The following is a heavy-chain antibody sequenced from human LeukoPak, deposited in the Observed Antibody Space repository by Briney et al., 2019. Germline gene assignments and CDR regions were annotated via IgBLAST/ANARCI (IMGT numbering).Heavy chain of an antibody. D-gene: IGHD3-22*01. CDR3: ARGQWPDYYDSSGYNYFDY. V-gene: IGHV1-18*01. Sequence: ASVKVSCKASGYTFTSYGISWVRQAPGQGLEWMGWISAYNGNTNYAQKLQGRVTMTTDTSTSTAYMELWSLRSDDTAVYYCARGQWPDYYDSSGYNYFDYWGQGTLVTVSS. CDR1: GYTFTSYG. J-gene: IGHJ4*02. CDR2: ISAYNGNT.